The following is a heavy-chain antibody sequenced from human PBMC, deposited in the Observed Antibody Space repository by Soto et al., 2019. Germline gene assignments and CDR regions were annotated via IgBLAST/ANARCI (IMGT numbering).Heavy chain of an antibody. J-gene: IGHJ4*02. CDR3: AKDGIVLIGHSSPDY. CDR2: ISYDGSNK. D-gene: IGHD2-8*01. CDR1: GFTFSSYG. V-gene: IGHV3-30*18. Sequence: SLRLSCAASGFTFSSYGMHGVRQAPGKGLEWVAVISYDGSNKYYADSVKGRFTISRDNSKNTLYLQMNSLRAEDTAVYYCAKDGIVLIGHSSPDYWGQGTLVPVSP.